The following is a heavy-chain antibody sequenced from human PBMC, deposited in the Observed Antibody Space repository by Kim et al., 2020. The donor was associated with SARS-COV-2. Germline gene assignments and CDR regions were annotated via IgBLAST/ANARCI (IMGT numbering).Heavy chain of an antibody. Sequence: SETLSLTCTVSGGSISSGGYYWSWIRQHPGKGLEWIGYIYYSGSTYYNPSLKSRVTISVDTSKNQFSLKLSSVTAADTAVYYCARVMITFGGVIAHPYYFDYWGQGTLVTVSS. D-gene: IGHD3-16*02. CDR2: IYYSGST. J-gene: IGHJ4*02. CDR1: GGSISSGGYY. CDR3: ARVMITFGGVIAHPYYFDY. V-gene: IGHV4-31*03.